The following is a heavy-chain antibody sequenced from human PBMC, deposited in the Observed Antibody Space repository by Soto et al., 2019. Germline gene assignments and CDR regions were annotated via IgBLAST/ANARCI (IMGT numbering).Heavy chain of an antibody. CDR1: GGSISSSSQY. J-gene: IGHJ4*02. D-gene: IGHD5-18*01. CDR2: ISYSGNT. Sequence: SETLSLTCIVSGGSISSSSQYWGWIRQPPGKGLEWIGDISYSGNTYYNPSLKSRVTISADTSKDQFSLKLSSVTAADTAVYYCARHAHVDTSMAPSDYWGQGTLVTVSS. V-gene: IGHV4-39*01. CDR3: ARHAHVDTSMAPSDY.